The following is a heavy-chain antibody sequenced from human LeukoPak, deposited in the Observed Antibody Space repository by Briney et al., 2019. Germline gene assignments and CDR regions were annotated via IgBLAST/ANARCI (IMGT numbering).Heavy chain of an antibody. J-gene: IGHJ4*02. D-gene: IGHD7-27*01. V-gene: IGHV4-30-2*01. CDR2: IYPRGST. CDR3: ARFSPRAMGNYLDF. CDR1: GGSISSGSYS. Sequence: SETLSLTCTVSGGSISSGSYSWSWIRQPPGKGLEWIGYIYPRGSTYYNPSLKRRVILLLDKSANQFSLNLSSVTAADTAVYYCARFSPRAMGNYLDFWGQGTLVTVSS.